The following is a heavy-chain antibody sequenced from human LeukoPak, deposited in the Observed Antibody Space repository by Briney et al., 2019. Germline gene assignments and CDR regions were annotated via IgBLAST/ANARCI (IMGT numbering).Heavy chain of an antibody. J-gene: IGHJ4*02. CDR2: IYYSGST. CDR1: GGSTSGGGYS. Sequence: SQTLSLTCTVSGGSTSGGGYSWSWIRQHPGKGLEWIGYIYYSGSTYYNPSLKSRVTISVDTSKNQFSLKLSSVTAADTAVYYCASRGVATVSLDYWGQGTLVTVSS. CDR3: ASRGVATVSLDY. V-gene: IGHV4-31*03. D-gene: IGHD5-12*01.